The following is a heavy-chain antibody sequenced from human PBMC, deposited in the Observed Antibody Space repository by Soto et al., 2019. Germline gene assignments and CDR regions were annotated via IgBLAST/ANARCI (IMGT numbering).Heavy chain of an antibody. Sequence: SETLSLTCTVSGGSISSSSYYWGWIRQPPGKGLEWIGSIYYSGSTYYNPSLKSRVTISVDTSKNQFSLKLSSVTAADTAVYYCARMQQLVLGDWFDPWGQGTLVTVSS. V-gene: IGHV4-39*01. CDR3: ARMQQLVLGDWFDP. J-gene: IGHJ5*02. D-gene: IGHD6-13*01. CDR2: IYYSGST. CDR1: GGSISSSSYY.